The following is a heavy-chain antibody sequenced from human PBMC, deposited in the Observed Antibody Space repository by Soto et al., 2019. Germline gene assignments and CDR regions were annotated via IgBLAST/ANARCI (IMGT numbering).Heavy chain of an antibody. J-gene: IGHJ4*02. CDR3: APGWTSRTAVADNVDY. CDR1: GFSFSNFY. D-gene: IGHD6-19*01. V-gene: IGHV3-7*05. Sequence: EVQLVESGGGLVQPGGSLRLSCAASGFSFSNFYMSWVRQAPGKGLEWVAQINEDGSGKYYVDPVKGRFTISRDNAKNSLVLQMSSLRAEDTAVYYCAPGWTSRTAVADNVDYWGQGILVTVSS. CDR2: INEDGSGK.